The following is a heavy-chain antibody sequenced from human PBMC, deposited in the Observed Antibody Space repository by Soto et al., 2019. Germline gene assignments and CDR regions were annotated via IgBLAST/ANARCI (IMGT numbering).Heavy chain of an antibody. J-gene: IGHJ3*02. V-gene: IGHV1-18*01. CDR3: ARSRFRYFDWLFLGDCGAFDI. D-gene: IGHD3-9*01. CDR2: ISAYNGNT. CDR1: GYTFTSYG. Sequence: ASVKVSCKASGYTFTSYGISWGRQAPGQGLEWMGWISAYNGNTNYAQKLQGRVTMTTDTSTSTDYMELRSLRYDDTAVYYCARSRFRYFDWLFLGDCGAFDIWGQGTMVTVSS.